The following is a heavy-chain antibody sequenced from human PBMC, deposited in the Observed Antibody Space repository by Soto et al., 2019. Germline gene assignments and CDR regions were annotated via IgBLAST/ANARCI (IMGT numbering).Heavy chain of an antibody. V-gene: IGHV3-30-3*01. Sequence: GGSLRLSCAASGFTFSSYAMHWVRQAPGKGLEWVAVISYDGSNKYYADSVKGRFTISRDNSKNTLYLQMNSLRAEDTAVYYCSRGSYYDSSGYYYRFDYWGQGTLVTVSS. CDR2: ISYDGSNK. D-gene: IGHD3-22*01. J-gene: IGHJ4*02. CDR3: SRGSYYDSSGYYYRFDY. CDR1: GFTFSSYA.